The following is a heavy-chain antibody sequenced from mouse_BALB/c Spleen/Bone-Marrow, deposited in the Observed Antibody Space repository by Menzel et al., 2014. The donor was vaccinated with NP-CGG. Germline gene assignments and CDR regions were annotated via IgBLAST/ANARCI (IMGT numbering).Heavy chain of an antibody. CDR2: IWAGGST. J-gene: IGHJ1*01. V-gene: IGHV2-9*02. Sequence: AKLMESGSGLVALSQSLSITCIVSGFSLTSYGVHWVRQPPGKGLERLGVIWAGGSTNYNSALMSRLSISKDNSKSQVFLKMNSLQTDDTAMYYCARGGGNWYFDVWDAETTVTVSS. CDR1: GFSLTSYG. CDR3: ARGGGNWYFDV.